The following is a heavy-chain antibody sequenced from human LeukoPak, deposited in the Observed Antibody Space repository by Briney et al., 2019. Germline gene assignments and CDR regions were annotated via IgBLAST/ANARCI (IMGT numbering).Heavy chain of an antibody. V-gene: IGHV3-7*03. CDR3: GRSVAAPADY. Sequence: GGSLRLSCATSGFTLSNVWMSWVRQAPGKGLEWVGNIRGDGSVKFYLDSVKGRFTISRDNTNSVSLQMNNLKAEDTAVYYCGRSVAAPADYWGQGTLVIVSS. CDR1: GFTLSNVW. J-gene: IGHJ4*02. CDR2: IRGDGSVK. D-gene: IGHD6-6*01.